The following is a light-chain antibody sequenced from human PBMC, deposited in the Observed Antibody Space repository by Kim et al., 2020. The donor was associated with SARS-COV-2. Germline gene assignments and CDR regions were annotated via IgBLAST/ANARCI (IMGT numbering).Light chain of an antibody. CDR3: QSYDSNIGV. Sequence: FMLTQPHSVSESPGKTVTISCTRSSGSIASHYVQWYQQRPGSSPTTVIYEDNERPSGVPDRFSGSIDSSSNSASLTISGLKAEDEADYYCQSYDSNIGVFGGGTQLTVL. CDR2: EDN. V-gene: IGLV6-57*01. J-gene: IGLJ3*02. CDR1: SGSIASHY.